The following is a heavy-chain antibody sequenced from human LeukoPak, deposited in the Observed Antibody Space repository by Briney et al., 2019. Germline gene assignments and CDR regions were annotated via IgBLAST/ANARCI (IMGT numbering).Heavy chain of an antibody. CDR2: IDIGGGNT. CDR1: GFTFSRYT. J-gene: IGHJ4*02. CDR3: AKDYRGSFTD. Sequence: GGSLRLSCAASGFTFSRYTMAWVRQAPGMGLQLVSAIDIGGGNTFSADSVKGRFTISRDNSKNTLYLQMESLRAEGTAIYFCAKDYRGSFTDWGQGTLVTVSS. V-gene: IGHV3-23*01. D-gene: IGHD1-26*01.